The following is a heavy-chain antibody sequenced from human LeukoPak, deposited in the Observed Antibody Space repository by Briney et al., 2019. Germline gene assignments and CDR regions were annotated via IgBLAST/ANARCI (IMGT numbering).Heavy chain of an antibody. CDR3: ARGGDGYNWAFDY. J-gene: IGHJ4*02. CDR1: GGSISSYY. Sequence: SETLSLTCTVSGGSISSYYWNWIRQPAGKGLEWIGRIYTSGSTNYNPSLKSRVTISVDTSKNQFSLKLSSVTAADTAVYYCARGGDGYNWAFDYWGQGTLVTVSS. V-gene: IGHV4-4*07. CDR2: IYTSGST. D-gene: IGHD5-24*01.